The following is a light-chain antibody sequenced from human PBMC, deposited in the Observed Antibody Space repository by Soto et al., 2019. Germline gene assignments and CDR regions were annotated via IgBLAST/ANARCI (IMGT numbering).Light chain of an antibody. J-gene: IGKJ3*01. Sequence: EIVLTQSPGTLSLSPGERATLSCRASQSVSTSYLARYQQKPGQAPRLLIYATSSRATGIPDRFSGSGSGTDFTLTISRLEPEDFAVYYCQQYGSSPQTFGPGTKVDIK. V-gene: IGKV3-20*01. CDR3: QQYGSSPQT. CDR2: ATS. CDR1: QSVSTSY.